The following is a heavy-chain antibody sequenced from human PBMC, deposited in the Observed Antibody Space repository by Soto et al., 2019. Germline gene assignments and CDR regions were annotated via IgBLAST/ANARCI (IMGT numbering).Heavy chain of an antibody. CDR1: GFTFSSYS. D-gene: IGHD2-2*02. V-gene: IGHV3-21*01. CDR2: ISSSSSYI. CDR3: ARDHGHIVVVPAAIKDYYYGMDV. Sequence: EVQLVESGGGLVKPGGSLRLSCAASGFTFSSYSMNWVRQAPGKGLEWVSSISSSSSYIYYADSVKGRFTISRDNAKNSLYLQMNSLRAEDTAVYYCARDHGHIVVVPAAIKDYYYGMDVWGQGTTVTVSS. J-gene: IGHJ6*02.